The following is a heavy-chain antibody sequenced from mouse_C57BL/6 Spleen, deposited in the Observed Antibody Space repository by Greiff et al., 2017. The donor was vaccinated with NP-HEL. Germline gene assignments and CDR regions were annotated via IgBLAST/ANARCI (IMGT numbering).Heavy chain of an antibody. CDR3: ARLGTTGYYAMDY. D-gene: IGHD2-5*01. CDR2: IDPSDSYT. J-gene: IGHJ4*01. Sequence: QVQLQQPGAELVRPGTSVKLSCKASGYTFTSYWMHWVKQRPGQGLERIGVIDPSDSYTNYNQKYKGKATLTVDTSSSTAYMQLSSLTSEASAVYYCARLGTTGYYAMDYWGQGTSVTVAS. V-gene: IGHV1-59*01. CDR1: GYTFTSYW.